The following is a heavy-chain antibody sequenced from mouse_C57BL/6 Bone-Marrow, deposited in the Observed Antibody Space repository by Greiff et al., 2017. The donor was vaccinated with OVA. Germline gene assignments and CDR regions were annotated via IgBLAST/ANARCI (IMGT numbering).Heavy chain of an antibody. CDR2: ISSGGSYT. V-gene: IGHV5-6*02. J-gene: IGHJ2*01. CDR3: ARRDGYYYFDY. Sequence: EVKLMESGGDLVKPGGSLKLSCAASGFTFSSYGMSWVRQTPDKRLEWVATISSGGSYTYYPDSVKGRFTISRDNAKNTLYLQMSSLKSEDTAMYYCARRDGYYYFDYWGQGTTLTVSS. D-gene: IGHD2-3*01. CDR1: GFTFSSYG.